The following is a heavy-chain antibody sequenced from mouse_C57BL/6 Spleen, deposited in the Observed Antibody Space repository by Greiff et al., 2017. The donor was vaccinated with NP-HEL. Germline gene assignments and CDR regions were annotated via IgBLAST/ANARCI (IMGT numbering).Heavy chain of an antibody. D-gene: IGHD1-1*01. CDR1: GYTFTSYW. V-gene: IGHV1-53*01. CDR3: GRSTGGYYAMDY. Sequence: QVHVKQPGTELVKPGASVKLSCKASGYTFTSYWMHWVKQRPGQGLEWIGNINPSNGGTNYNEKFKSKATLTVDKSSSTAYMQLSSLTSEDSAVYECGRSTGGYYAMDYWGQGTTVTVSS. CDR2: INPSNGGT. J-gene: IGHJ4*01.